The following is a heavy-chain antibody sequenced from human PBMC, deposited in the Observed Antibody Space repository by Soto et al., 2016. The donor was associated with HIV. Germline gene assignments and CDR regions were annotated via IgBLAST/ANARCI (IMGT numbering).Heavy chain of an antibody. CDR3: TRQPHRAFAPIAVPGTGGYYGMGR. J-gene: IGHJ6*02. Sequence: EVQLVESGGGLVQPGGSLKLSCAASGFTFSGSAMHWVRQASGKGLEWVGRIRSKANSYATVYAASVKGRFSISRGDSKNTAYLQMNSLKTEDTAVYYCTRQPHRAFAPIAVPGTGGYYGMGRLGPRDHGHRLL. D-gene: IGHD6-19*01. CDR2: IRSKANSYAT. CDR1: GFTFSGSA. V-gene: IGHV3-73*01.